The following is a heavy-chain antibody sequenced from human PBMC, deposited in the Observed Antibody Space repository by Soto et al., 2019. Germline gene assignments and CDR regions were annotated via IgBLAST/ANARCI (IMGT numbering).Heavy chain of an antibody. V-gene: IGHV1-69*12. CDR1: GGTFSSYA. Sequence: QVQLVQSGAEVKKPGSSVKVSCKASGGTFSSYAISWVRQAPGQGLEWMGGIIPIFGTANYAQKFQGRVTIXXDXSXXTAYMELSSLRSEDTAVYYCARDRGSPTGYGAFDIWGQGTMVTVSS. CDR2: IIPIFGTA. CDR3: ARDRGSPTGYGAFDI. D-gene: IGHD1-26*01. J-gene: IGHJ3*02.